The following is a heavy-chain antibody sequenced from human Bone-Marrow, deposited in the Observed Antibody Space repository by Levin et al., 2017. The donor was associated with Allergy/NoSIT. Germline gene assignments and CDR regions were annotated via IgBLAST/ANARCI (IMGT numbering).Heavy chain of an antibody. D-gene: IGHD2-2*02. J-gene: IGHJ6*02. V-gene: IGHV3-48*01. Sequence: GGSLRLSCAASGFTFSSYSMNWVRQAPGKGLEWVSYISSSSSTIYYADSVKGRFTISRDNAKNSLYLQMNSLRAEDTAVYYCARSLGYCSSTSCYMAYYYYGMDVWGQGTTVTVSS. CDR3: ARSLGYCSSTSCYMAYYYYGMDV. CDR2: ISSSSSTI. CDR1: GFTFSSYS.